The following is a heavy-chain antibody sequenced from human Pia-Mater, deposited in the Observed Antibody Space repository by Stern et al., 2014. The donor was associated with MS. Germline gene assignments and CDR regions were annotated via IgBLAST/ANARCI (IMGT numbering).Heavy chain of an antibody. J-gene: IGHJ6*02. D-gene: IGHD2-2*02. CDR3: TADFDIVVIPSAVRDYYYGMDV. CDR1: GFTFTNAW. V-gene: IGHV3-15*01. Sequence: VQLEESGGGSVKPGGSLRLSCAASGFTFTNAWMSWVRPAPGRGLDWVGRIKSQSDGGTNQYAAHLEGRFAISRDDSKNTLYLQMDSLKTEDTAIYYCTADFDIVVIPSAVRDYYYGMDVWGQGTTVTVSS. CDR2: IKSQSDGGTN.